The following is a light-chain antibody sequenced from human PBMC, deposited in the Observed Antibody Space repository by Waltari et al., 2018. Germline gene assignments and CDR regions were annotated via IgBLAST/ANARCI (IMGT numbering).Light chain of an antibody. CDR2: AES. J-gene: IGKJ1*01. V-gene: IGKV1-39*01. Sequence: DIQMTQSPSSLSASVGDRVTITCRASQSISSYLNWYQQKQGKAPNLLIYAESSLQSGVPSRFSGXXSGTDFTLTISSLQPEDFATYYCQQSYSTPWTFGQGTKVEIK. CDR1: QSISSY. CDR3: QQSYSTPWT.